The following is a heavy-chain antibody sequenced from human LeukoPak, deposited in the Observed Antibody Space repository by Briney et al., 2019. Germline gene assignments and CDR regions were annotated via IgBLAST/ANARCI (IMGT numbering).Heavy chain of an antibody. J-gene: IGHJ4*02. CDR2: IYYSGST. D-gene: IGHD2-2*01. V-gene: IGHV4-59*12. CDR3: ARRRVSRSIDY. CDR1: GGSISSYY. Sequence: SETLSLTCTVSGGSISSYYWSWIRQPPGKGLEWIGYIYYSGSTNYNPSLKSRVTISVDTSKTQFSLKLSSVTAADTAVYYCARRRVSRSIDYWGQGTLVTVSS.